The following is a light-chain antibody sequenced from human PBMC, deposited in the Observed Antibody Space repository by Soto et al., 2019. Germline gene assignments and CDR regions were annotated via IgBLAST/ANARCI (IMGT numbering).Light chain of an antibody. V-gene: IGLV9-49*01. CDR1: SGYSNYK. CDR2: VGTGGIVG. CDR3: GADLGSGSNFVYLV. Sequence: QPVLTQPPSASASLGASVTLTCTLSSGYSNYKVDWYQQRPGKGPRFVMRVGTGGIVGSKGDGIPDRFSVLGSGLNRYLTIKNIQEEDESDYHCGADLGSGSNFVYLVFGGGTKLTVL. J-gene: IGLJ2*01.